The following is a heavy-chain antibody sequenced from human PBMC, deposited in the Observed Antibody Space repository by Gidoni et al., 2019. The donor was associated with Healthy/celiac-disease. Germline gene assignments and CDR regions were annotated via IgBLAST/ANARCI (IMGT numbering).Heavy chain of an antibody. V-gene: IGHV1-69*01. CDR2: IIPIFGTA. CDR1: GGTFSSYA. CDR3: ARHGGMLVWFDP. J-gene: IGHJ5*02. Sequence: GQLVQSVAEVKKPGSSVQVSCKASGGTFSSYAIIWVRQAPGQGLEWMGGIIPIFGTANYAQKFQGRVTITADESTSTAYMELSSLRSEDTAVYYCARHGGMLVWFDPWGQGTLVTVSS. D-gene: IGHD6-13*01.